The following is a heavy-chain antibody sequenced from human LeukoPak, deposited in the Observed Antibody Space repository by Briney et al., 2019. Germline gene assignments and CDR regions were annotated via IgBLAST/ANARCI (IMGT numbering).Heavy chain of an antibody. CDR2: INKDGGEK. J-gene: IGHJ4*02. CDR3: ARTLGGRAAAGTDY. D-gene: IGHD6-13*01. Sequence: GGSLRLSCAASGFTFSSYWMSWVRQAPGKGLEWVANINKDGGEKYYVDSVKGRFTISRDNAKNSLYLQMNSLRAEDTAVYYCARTLGGRAAAGTDYWGQGTLVTVSS. CDR1: GFTFSSYW. V-gene: IGHV3-7*03.